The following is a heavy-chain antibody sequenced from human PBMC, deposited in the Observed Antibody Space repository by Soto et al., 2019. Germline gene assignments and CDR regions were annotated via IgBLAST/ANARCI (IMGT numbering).Heavy chain of an antibody. J-gene: IGHJ4*02. CDR2: INSDGSST. Sequence: EVQLVESGGGLVQPGGSQRLSCAASGFTFSTYWMHWVRQAPGKGLVWVSRINSDGSSTSYADSVKGRFTISRDNAKNTLYLQMNSLRAEDTAMYYCAKDRRQWLVLGEGDFWGQGTLVTVSS. V-gene: IGHV3-74*01. CDR1: GFTFSTYW. CDR3: AKDRRQWLVLGEGDF. D-gene: IGHD6-19*01.